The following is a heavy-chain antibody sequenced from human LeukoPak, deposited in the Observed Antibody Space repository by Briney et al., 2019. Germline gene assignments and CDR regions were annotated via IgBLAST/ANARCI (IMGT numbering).Heavy chain of an antibody. V-gene: IGHV3-30-3*01. CDR3: ARARGSGSHDAFDI. D-gene: IGHD1-26*01. CDR1: GFTFSSYA. J-gene: IGHJ3*02. CDR2: ISYDGSNK. Sequence: GRSLRLSCAASGFTFSSYAMHWVRQAPGKGLEWVAVISYDGSNKYYADSVKGRFTISRDNSKNTLYLQMNSLRAEDTAVYYCARARGSGSHDAFDIWGQGTMVTVSS.